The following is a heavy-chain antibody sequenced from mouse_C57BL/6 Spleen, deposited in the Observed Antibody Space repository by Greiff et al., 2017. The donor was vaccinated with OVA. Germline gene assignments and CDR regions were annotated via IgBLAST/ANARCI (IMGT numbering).Heavy chain of an antibody. CDR3: ARRRAYYSNPGYFDY. D-gene: IGHD2-5*01. CDR1: GYTFTSYW. V-gene: IGHV1-55*01. CDR2: IYPGSGST. J-gene: IGHJ2*01. Sequence: QVQLQQPGAELVKPGASVKMSCKASGYTFTSYWITWVKQRPGQGLEWIGDIYPGSGSTNYNEKFKSKATLTVDTSSSTSYMQLSSLTSEDSAVYYCARRRAYYSNPGYFDYWGQGTTRTVSS.